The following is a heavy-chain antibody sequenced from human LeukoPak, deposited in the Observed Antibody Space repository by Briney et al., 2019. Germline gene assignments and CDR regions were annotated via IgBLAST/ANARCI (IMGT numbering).Heavy chain of an antibody. CDR1: GGTFSRYA. Sequence: SVKVSCKASGGTFSRYATSWLRQAPGQGLEWMGGIIPLFGTANYAQKFQGRVTITTDESTSTAYMELSSLRSEDTAVYYCARGFHYDTSGYYYFYWGQGTRVTVSS. J-gene: IGHJ4*02. D-gene: IGHD3-22*01. V-gene: IGHV1-69*05. CDR2: IIPLFGTA. CDR3: ARGFHYDTSGYYYFY.